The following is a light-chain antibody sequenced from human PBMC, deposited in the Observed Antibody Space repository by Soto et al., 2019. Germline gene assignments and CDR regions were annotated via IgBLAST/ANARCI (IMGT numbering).Light chain of an antibody. Sequence: SYELTQPPSVSVVPGKTARITCGGNNIGSKSVHWYQQKPGQAPVLVIYYDSDRPSGIPERFSGSNSGNTATLTISRVEAGDEADYYCQVWDNTSDHVVFGGGTKLTVL. CDR1: NIGSKS. V-gene: IGLV3-21*04. CDR3: QVWDNTSDHVV. J-gene: IGLJ2*01. CDR2: YDS.